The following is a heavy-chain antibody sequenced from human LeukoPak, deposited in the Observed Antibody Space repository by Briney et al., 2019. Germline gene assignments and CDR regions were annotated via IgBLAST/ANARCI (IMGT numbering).Heavy chain of an antibody. J-gene: IGHJ4*02. CDR2: IWNDGGNK. CDR1: GFSFNNFG. Sequence: GTSLRLSCAASGFSFNNFGTHWVRHAPGMGLEWVAIIWNDGGNKFYADCVKGRYTISRDNSNNSLFLQMDSPRVEDTGVYYCAKGRGYGYGYADFWGQGTLVAVSS. D-gene: IGHD5-18*01. V-gene: IGHV3-33*06. CDR3: AKGRGYGYGYADF.